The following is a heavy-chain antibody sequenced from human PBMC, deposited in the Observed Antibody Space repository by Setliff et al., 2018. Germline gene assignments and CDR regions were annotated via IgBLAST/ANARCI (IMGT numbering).Heavy chain of an antibody. J-gene: IGHJ6*03. Sequence: GGSLRLSCTASGFSFSDAWMNWVRLVPGKGLEWVGRIKRRGDGGTIDYAAPVKGRFTISREDSKNTLYLQMNSLKTEDTAVYYCTKSISEDYDYGENEGVYYYYYYMDVWGKGTTVTVSS. D-gene: IGHD4-17*01. CDR1: GFSFSDAW. CDR2: IKRRGDGGTI. V-gene: IGHV3-15*07. CDR3: TKSISEDYDYGENEGVYYYYYYMDV.